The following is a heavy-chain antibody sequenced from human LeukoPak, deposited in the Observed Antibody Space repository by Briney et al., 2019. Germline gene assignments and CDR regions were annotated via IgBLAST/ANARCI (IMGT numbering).Heavy chain of an antibody. Sequence: ASVKVSCKASGGTFSSYAISWVRQAPGQGLEWMGGIIPIFGTANYAQKFQGRVTITADESTSPAYMELSSLRSEDTAVYYWARRRRYYNESNTPAGYWGQGTLVPGSS. J-gene: IGHJ4*02. CDR3: ARRRRYYNESNTPAGY. CDR1: GGTFSSYA. V-gene: IGHV1-69*13. CDR2: IIPIFGTA. D-gene: IGHD3-22*01.